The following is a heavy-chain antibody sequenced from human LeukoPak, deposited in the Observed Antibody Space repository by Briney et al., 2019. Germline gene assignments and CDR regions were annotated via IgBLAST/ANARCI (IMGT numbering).Heavy chain of an antibody. J-gene: IGHJ4*02. CDR2: INPNSGGT. V-gene: IGHV1-2*02. D-gene: IGHD6-13*01. CDR3: ARERKPGRHYSSSWYRIDY. Sequence: ASVKVSCKASGYTFTGYYMHWVRQAPGQGLEWMGWINPNSGGTNYAQKLQGRVTMTTDTSTSTAYMELRSLRSDDTAVYYCARERKPGRHYSSSWYRIDYWGQGTLVTVSS. CDR1: GYTFTGYY.